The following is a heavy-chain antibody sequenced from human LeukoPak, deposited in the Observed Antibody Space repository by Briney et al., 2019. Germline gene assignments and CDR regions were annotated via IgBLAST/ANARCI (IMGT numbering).Heavy chain of an antibody. CDR1: GFTFSSYG. CDR3: AKIRATYQNYYDSSGYLDY. CDR2: IRYDGSNK. J-gene: IGHJ4*02. Sequence: PGRSLRLSCAASGFTFSSYGMHWVRQAPGKGLEWVAFIRYDGSNKYYADSVKGRFTISRDNSKNTLYLQMNSLRAEDTAVYYCAKIRATYQNYYDSSGYLDYWGQGTLLTVSS. D-gene: IGHD3-22*01. V-gene: IGHV3-30*02.